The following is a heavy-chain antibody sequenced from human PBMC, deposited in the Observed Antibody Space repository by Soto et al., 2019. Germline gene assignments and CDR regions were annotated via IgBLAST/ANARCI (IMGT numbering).Heavy chain of an antibody. J-gene: IGHJ4*02. CDR2: ISGSGGST. V-gene: IGHV3-23*01. CDR3: ALRPLRGVING. Sequence: GGSLRLSCAASGFTFSSCAMSWVRQAPGKGLEWVSAISGSGGSTYYADSVKGRFTISRDNSKNTLYLQMNNLRAEDTAVYYCALRPLRGVINGWGQGTLVTVSS. CDR1: GFTFSSCA. D-gene: IGHD3-10*01.